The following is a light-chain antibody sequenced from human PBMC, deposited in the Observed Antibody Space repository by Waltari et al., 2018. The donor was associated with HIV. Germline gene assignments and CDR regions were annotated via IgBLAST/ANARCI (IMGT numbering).Light chain of an antibody. Sequence: QSVLTQPPSVSGAPGQRVTISCTGSSSNIGAGFDVHWYQQLPGTAPQLLIYNNSNRPSGVPDRFSGSKSGTSASLAITGLQAEDEADYYCQSYDSSLSGSDVFGTGTKVTVL. CDR2: NNS. CDR3: QSYDSSLSGSDV. J-gene: IGLJ1*01. V-gene: IGLV1-40*01. CDR1: SSNIGAGFD.